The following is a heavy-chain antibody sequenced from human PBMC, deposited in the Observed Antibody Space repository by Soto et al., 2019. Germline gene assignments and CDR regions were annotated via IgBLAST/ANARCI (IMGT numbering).Heavy chain of an antibody. CDR2: ISWNSGSI. J-gene: IGHJ4*02. V-gene: IGHV3-9*01. Sequence: EVQLVESGGGLVQPGRSLRLSCAASGFTFDDYAMHWVRQAPGKGLEWVSGISWNSGSIGYADSGKGRFTISRDNAKNSLYLQMNSLRAEDTALYYCARERQGFDYWGQGTLVTVSS. D-gene: IGHD1-26*01. CDR3: ARERQGFDY. CDR1: GFTFDDYA.